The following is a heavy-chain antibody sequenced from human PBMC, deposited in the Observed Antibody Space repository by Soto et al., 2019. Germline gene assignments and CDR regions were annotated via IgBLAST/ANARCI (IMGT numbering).Heavy chain of an antibody. CDR3: GAGQFFSDY. J-gene: IGHJ4*02. Sequence: QVQLVESGGGVVQPGRSLRLSCAASGFTFSSYGMHWVRQAPGKGLEWVALISFDGSNTYYADSVKGRFTISRDSSQNTLYLQVHSLRAEDTSLYYCGAGQFFSDYWGQGALVTVSS. CDR2: ISFDGSNT. V-gene: IGHV3-30*03. D-gene: IGHD6-19*01. CDR1: GFTFSSYG.